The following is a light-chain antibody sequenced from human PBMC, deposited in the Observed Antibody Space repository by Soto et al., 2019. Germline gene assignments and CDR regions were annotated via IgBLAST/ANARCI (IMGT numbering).Light chain of an antibody. J-gene: IGLJ1*01. Sequence: HSVLTQPPSASVSPGQSVTISCTGTKNDIGVYDFVSWYQHHPGKAPRLIIYEVVQRPSGVPDRFSGSKSGNTASLTVSGLQAADEADYFCKSYAGSNTYVFGSGTKV. CDR2: EVV. V-gene: IGLV2-8*01. CDR3: KSYAGSNTYV. CDR1: KNDIGVYDF.